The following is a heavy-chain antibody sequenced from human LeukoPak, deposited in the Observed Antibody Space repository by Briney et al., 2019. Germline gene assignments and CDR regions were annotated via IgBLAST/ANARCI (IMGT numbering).Heavy chain of an antibody. Sequence: VASVKVSCKASGYTFTGYYMHSVRQAPGQGLEWMGWINPNSGGTNYAQKFQGRVTMTRDTSISTAYMELSRLRPDDTAVYYCARRGEGDYVWGSYRLPLDYWGQGTLVTVSS. V-gene: IGHV1-2*02. CDR1: GYTFTGYY. CDR3: ARRGEGDYVWGSYRLPLDY. D-gene: IGHD3-16*02. CDR2: INPNSGGT. J-gene: IGHJ4*02.